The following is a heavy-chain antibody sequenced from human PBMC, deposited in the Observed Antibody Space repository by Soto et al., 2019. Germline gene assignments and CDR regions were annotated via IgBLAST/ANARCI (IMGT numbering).Heavy chain of an antibody. J-gene: IGHJ4*02. Sequence: QVQLQESGPGLVKPSETLSLTCSVSGDSISSSYWAWIRQPPGKGLEWIGYISYSGSTNYNPSLKCRVTRLVPTSGNQCSLSMSSVTAADTAVYCCARARDVLTCYYKGGYYYFDYWGQGTPVTVSS. CDR3: ARARDVLTCYYKGGYYYFDY. CDR2: ISYSGST. CDR1: GDSISSSY. V-gene: IGHV4-59*01. D-gene: IGHD3-9*01.